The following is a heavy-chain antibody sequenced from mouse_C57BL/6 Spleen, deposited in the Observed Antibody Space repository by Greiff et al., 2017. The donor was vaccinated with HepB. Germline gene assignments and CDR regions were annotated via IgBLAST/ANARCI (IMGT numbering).Heavy chain of an antibody. V-gene: IGHV1-74*01. Sequence: QVQLQQPGAELVKPGASVKVSCKASGYTFTSYWMHWVKQRPGQGLEWIGRIHPSDSDTNYNQKFKGKATLTVDKSSSTAYMQFSSLTSEDSAVYYCAMGSNYFYAMDYWGQGTSVTVSS. CDR2: IHPSDSDT. CDR3: AMGSNYFYAMDY. CDR1: GYTFTSYW. D-gene: IGHD2-5*01. J-gene: IGHJ4*01.